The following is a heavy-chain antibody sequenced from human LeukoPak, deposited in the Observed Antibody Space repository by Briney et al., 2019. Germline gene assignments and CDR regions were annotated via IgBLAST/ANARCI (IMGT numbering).Heavy chain of an antibody. V-gene: IGHV3-23*01. CDR3: ATGYSDSLRSPLDS. J-gene: IGHJ5*01. CDR1: GFTFSSYA. CDR2: ISGRGGNT. Sequence: GGSLRLSCAASGFTFSSYALTWIRQAPGKGLEWVSSISGRGGNTYYADSVKGRFTISRDDSKNTLFLQMNSLRAEDTAVYYCATGYSDSLRSPLDSWGQGTLVTVSS. D-gene: IGHD3-22*01.